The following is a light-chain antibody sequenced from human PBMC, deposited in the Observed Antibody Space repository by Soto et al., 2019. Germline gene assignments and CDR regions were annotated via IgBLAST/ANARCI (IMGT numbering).Light chain of an antibody. J-gene: IGKJ5*01. CDR1: QSVCTN. CDR3: QQLNYWPRIT. CDR2: GAS. Sequence: DIVMTQSPDSLAVSPGERATLSCRASQSVCTNLAWYQQRPGRAPRLLVYGASTRASGIPPRFSGSGSGTDFTLTISSLQSEDFAVYYCQQLNYWPRITFGQGTRLEI. V-gene: IGKV3-15*01.